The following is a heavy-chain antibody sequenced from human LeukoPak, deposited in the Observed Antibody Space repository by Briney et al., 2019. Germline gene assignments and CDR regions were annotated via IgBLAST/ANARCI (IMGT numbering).Heavy chain of an antibody. CDR3: TRSKGYCSSTTCANFDC. Sequence: GGSLRLSCAASGFTFNNYAMSWVHQAPGKGLEWVSAINGDSSTTYYTDSVKGRFSISRDNSKNTLYLQMNSLRAEDTAIYYCTRSKGYCSSTTCANFDCWGQGTLVTVSS. D-gene: IGHD2-2*01. V-gene: IGHV3-23*01. J-gene: IGHJ4*02. CDR1: GFTFNNYA. CDR2: INGDSSTT.